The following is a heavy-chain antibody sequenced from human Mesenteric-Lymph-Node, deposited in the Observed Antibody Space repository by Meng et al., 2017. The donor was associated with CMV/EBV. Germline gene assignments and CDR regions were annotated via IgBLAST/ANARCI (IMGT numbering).Heavy chain of an antibody. D-gene: IGHD6-13*01. CDR2: INPSVVST. Sequence: SGYRFHSYYMHWLRQAPGQVLEWMGIINPSVVSTSYAHKFHGSVTMTRDTSTSTVYMELSSLRSEDTAVYYCARVPSASSSLGGDYWGQGTLVTVSS. V-gene: IGHV1-46*02. CDR3: ARVPSASSSLGGDY. J-gene: IGHJ4*02. CDR1: GYRFHSYY.